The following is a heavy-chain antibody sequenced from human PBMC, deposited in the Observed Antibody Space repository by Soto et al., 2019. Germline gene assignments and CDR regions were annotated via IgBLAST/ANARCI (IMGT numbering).Heavy chain of an antibody. CDR2: INWNSGSI. D-gene: IGHD2-21*02. V-gene: IGHV3-9*01. CDR1: GFTFDDYS. Sequence: EVQLVESGGGLVQPGRSLRLSCAASGFTFDDYSMHWVRQAPGKGLEWVSGINWNSGSIGYADSVKGRFTISRDNAKNSLYLQMNRLRDEDKAMYYCAKDMHQVGPATPTLRYYYYGMDVWGQGTTVTVSS. J-gene: IGHJ6*02. CDR3: AKDMHQVGPATPTLRYYYYGMDV.